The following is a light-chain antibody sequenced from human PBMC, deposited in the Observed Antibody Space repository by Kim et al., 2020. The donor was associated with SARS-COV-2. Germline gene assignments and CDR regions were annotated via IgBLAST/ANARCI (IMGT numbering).Light chain of an antibody. CDR1: QSISSW. V-gene: IGKV1-5*01. J-gene: IGKJ1*01. CDR3: QQYNSYSWT. Sequence: DIKMTQSPSTLSASVGDRVTITCRASQSISSWLAWYQQKPGKAPNLLIYDASTLESGVPSRFSGSGSGTEFTLTISSLQPDDSATYYCQQYNSYSWTFGQGTKVDIK. CDR2: DAS.